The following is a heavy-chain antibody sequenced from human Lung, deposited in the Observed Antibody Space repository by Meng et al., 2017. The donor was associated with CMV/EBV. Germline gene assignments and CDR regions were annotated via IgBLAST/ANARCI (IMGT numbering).Heavy chain of an antibody. CDR2: TYYRSQWYN. D-gene: IGHD2-21*02. Sequence: SQXXXLTXDIPGDRIPSDHVAWNWIRQSPSTGLDWLGKTYYRSQWYNDYAVSVKGRITSNADKSKNQFTLHLNSVTHEDTAVYYCARDRGFVVVTSGNCFDPGXQGTXVTVSS. J-gene: IGHJ5*02. CDR1: GDRIPSDHVA. CDR3: ARDRGFVVVTSGNCFDP. V-gene: IGHV6-1*01.